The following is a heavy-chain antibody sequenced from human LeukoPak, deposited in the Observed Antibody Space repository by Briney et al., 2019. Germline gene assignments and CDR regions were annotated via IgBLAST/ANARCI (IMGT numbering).Heavy chain of an antibody. Sequence: SETLSLTCTVSGGSISTYYWSWIRQPPGKGLEWIGNIYYSGSTNYNPSLKSQVTISVDTSKNQFSLKLSSVTAADTAIYYCARPYSSGWRGAFDIWGQETMVTVSS. CDR1: GGSISTYY. J-gene: IGHJ3*02. CDR3: ARPYSSGWRGAFDI. D-gene: IGHD6-19*01. CDR2: IYYSGST. V-gene: IGHV4-59*08.